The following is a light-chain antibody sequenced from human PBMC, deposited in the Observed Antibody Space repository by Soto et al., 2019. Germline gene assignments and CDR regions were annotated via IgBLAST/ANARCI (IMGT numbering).Light chain of an antibody. CDR3: QQYGSSGT. Sequence: EIVMTQSPATLSVSPGERVTLSCRASQSVRSNLAWYQQKPGQAPRLLIYGASNRATGIPDRFSGSGSGTDFTLTISRLEPEDFAVYYCQQYGSSGTFGQGTKVDI. CDR2: GAS. V-gene: IGKV3-20*01. CDR1: QSVRSN. J-gene: IGKJ1*01.